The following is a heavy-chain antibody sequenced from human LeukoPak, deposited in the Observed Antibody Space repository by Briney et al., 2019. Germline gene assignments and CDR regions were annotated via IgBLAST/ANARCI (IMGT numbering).Heavy chain of an antibody. CDR1: GGSISSYY. D-gene: IGHD3-22*01. CDR3: ARGLDSSGYYVDAFDI. J-gene: IGHJ3*02. V-gene: IGHV4-59*01. CDR2: IYYGGST. Sequence: PSETLSLTCTVSGGSISSYYWSWIRQPPGKGLEWIGYIYYGGSTNYNPSLKSRVTISVDTSKNQFSLKLSSVTAADTAVYYCARGLDSSGYYVDAFDIWGQGTMVTVSS.